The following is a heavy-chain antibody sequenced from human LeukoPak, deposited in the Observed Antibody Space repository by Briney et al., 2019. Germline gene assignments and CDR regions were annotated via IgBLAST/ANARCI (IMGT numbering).Heavy chain of an antibody. Sequence: SVKVSCKASGFTFTSSAMQWVRQARGQRLEWIGWIVVGSGNTNYAQKFQERVTITRDMSTSTAYMELSSLRSEDRAVYYCAAALTTVVTPDAFDIWGQGTMVTVSS. D-gene: IGHD4-23*01. J-gene: IGHJ3*02. CDR3: AAALTTVVTPDAFDI. CDR1: GFTFTSSA. V-gene: IGHV1-58*02. CDR2: IVVGSGNT.